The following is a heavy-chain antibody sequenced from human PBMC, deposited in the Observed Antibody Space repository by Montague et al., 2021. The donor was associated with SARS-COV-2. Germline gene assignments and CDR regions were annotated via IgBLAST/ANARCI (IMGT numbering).Heavy chain of an antibody. V-gene: IGHV3-20*01. CDR1: GFTFDDYG. Sequence: SLRLSCAVSGFTFDDYGMSWVRQAPGKGLEWVSGISRSGDSTAYGDSVKSRFTISSDNAKNSLYLQMNSLRVEDTAFYHCSRGGGMIRGVVDFWGQGILVSVSS. J-gene: IGHJ4*02. CDR2: ISRSGDST. CDR3: SRGGGMIRGVVDF. D-gene: IGHD3-10*01.